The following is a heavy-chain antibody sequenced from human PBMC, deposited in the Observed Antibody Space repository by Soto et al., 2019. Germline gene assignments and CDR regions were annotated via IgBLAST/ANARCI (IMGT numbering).Heavy chain of an antibody. CDR2: TNAGNGNT. CDR1: GSTLTSYA. D-gene: IGHD2-21*02. J-gene: IGHJ4*02. V-gene: IGHV1-3*05. Sequence: QVQLVQSGAEEKKHGPPVRVSVKPSGSTLTSYAMHGFRKAPGQSLEWMGGTNAGNGNTKYSQKCQGRVTITRDTSASTAYMERISLRSEDTAVYYCARRIVVVTALDYWGQGTLVTVSS. CDR3: ARRIVVVTALDY.